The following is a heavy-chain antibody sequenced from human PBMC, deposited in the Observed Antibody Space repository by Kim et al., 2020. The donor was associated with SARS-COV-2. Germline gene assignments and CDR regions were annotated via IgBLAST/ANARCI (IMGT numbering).Heavy chain of an antibody. V-gene: IGHV3-33*01. J-gene: IGHJ6*02. CDR2: IWYDGSNK. Sequence: GGSLRLSCAASGFTFSSYGMHWVRQAPGKGLEWVAVIWYDGSNKYYADSVKGRFTISRDNSKNTLYLQMNSLRAEDTAVYYCASKGDYYYGMDVWGQGTTVTVSS. CDR3: ASKGDYYYGMDV. CDR1: GFTFSSYG.